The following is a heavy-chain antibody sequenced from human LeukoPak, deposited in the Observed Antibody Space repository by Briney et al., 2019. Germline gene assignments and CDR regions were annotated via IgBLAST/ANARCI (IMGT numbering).Heavy chain of an antibody. V-gene: IGHV4-34*01. D-gene: IGHD6-13*01. CDR1: GGSFSGYC. CDR2: INHSGST. CDR3: ARGEVYSSSWYDYYYGMDV. J-gene: IGHJ6*02. Sequence: PSETLSLTCAVYGGSFSGYCWSWIRQPPGKGLEWIGEINHSGSTNYNPSLKSRVTISVDTSKNQFSLKLSSVTAADTAVYYCARGEVYSSSWYDYYYGMDVWGQGITVTVSS.